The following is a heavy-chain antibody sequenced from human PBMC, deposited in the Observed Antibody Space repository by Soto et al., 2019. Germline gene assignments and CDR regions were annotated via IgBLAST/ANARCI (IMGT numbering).Heavy chain of an antibody. V-gene: IGHV1-3*01. Sequence: ASVKVSCKASGYTFTSYAMHWVRQAPGQRLEWMGWINAGNGNTKYSQKFQGRVTITRDTSASTAYMELSSLRSEDTAVYYCARGANSIFGAVGPFDYWGQGTLVTVSS. J-gene: IGHJ4*02. CDR2: INAGNGNT. D-gene: IGHD3-3*01. CDR3: ARGANSIFGAVGPFDY. CDR1: GYTFTSYA.